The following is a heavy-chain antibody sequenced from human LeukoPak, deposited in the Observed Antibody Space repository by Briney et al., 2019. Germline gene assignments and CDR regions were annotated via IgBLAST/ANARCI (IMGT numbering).Heavy chain of an antibody. CDR2: IVVGSGNT. Sequence: ASVKVSCKASGFTFTSSAMQWVRQARGQRLEWIGWIVVGSGNTNYAQKFQERVTITRDMSTSTAYMELSSLRSEDTAVYYCARAGVVADAFDIWGQGTMVTVSS. CDR1: GFTFTSSA. CDR3: ARAGVVADAFDI. J-gene: IGHJ3*02. D-gene: IGHD3-10*01. V-gene: IGHV1-58*02.